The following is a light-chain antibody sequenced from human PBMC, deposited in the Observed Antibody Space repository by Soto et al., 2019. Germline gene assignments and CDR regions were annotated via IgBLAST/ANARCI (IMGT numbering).Light chain of an antibody. CDR1: SSDIGDYDY. Sequence: QSALTQPASVSGSPGQSITISCTGTSSDIGDYDYVSWYQHLPGKAPKLLIFDVTHRPSGVSDRFSGSKSGNTASLTISGVRPGEEADYYCCSYTDIALDVVFGGGTKVTVL. V-gene: IGLV2-14*01. CDR2: DVT. CDR3: CSYTDIALDVV. J-gene: IGLJ2*01.